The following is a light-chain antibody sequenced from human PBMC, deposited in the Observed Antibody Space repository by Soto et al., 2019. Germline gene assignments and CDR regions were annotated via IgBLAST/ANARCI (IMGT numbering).Light chain of an antibody. CDR2: DVS. CDR3: ISYTTSSTVV. CDR1: SSDVGAYNL. Sequence: QSVLTQPASVSGSPGQSITISCTGTSSDVGAYNLVSWYQQHPGKAPKLIIYDVSDRPSGVSNRFSGSKSGNTASLTISGLQAEDEADYYCISYTTSSTVVIGGGTKLTVL. J-gene: IGLJ2*01. V-gene: IGLV2-14*03.